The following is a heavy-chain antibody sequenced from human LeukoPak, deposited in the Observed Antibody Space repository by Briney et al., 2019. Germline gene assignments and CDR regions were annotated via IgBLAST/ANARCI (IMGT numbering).Heavy chain of an antibody. Sequence: SETLSLTCTVAGGSISSYSWSWIRQPPGKGLEWIGYIYYSGSTNYNPSLKSRVTISVDTSKNQSSLKLSSVTAADTAVYYCASGSSSTPYYYYGMDVWGQGTTVTVSS. V-gene: IGHV4-59*08. D-gene: IGHD6-6*01. J-gene: IGHJ6*02. CDR1: GGSISSYS. CDR2: IYYSGST. CDR3: ASGSSSTPYYYYGMDV.